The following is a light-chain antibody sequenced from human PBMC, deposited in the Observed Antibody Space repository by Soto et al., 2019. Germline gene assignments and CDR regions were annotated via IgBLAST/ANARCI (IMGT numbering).Light chain of an antibody. V-gene: IGKV3-20*01. CDR1: QSVNSRF. CDR2: AAS. CDR3: QQYGDSPPNT. J-gene: IGKJ2*01. Sequence: EIVLTQSPGTLSLSPGESATLSCRASQSVNSRFLAWYQHKPGQAPRLLIYAASTRATGNPDRFSGSASGTDFTLTISRLEPEDFAVYYCQQYGDSPPNTFGQGTKLEIK.